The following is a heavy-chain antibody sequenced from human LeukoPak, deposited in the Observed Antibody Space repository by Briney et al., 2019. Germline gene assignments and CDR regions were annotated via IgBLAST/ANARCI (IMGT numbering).Heavy chain of an antibody. CDR3: ARLDSMVRGARPY. CDR1: GYTFTGYY. Sequence: ASVNVSCTPSGYTFTGYYMHWVRQAPGQGLEWMGWINPNSGGTNYAQKFQGRVTMTRDTSISTAYMELSRLRSDDTAVYYCARLDSMVRGARPYWGQGTLVTVSS. CDR2: INPNSGGT. V-gene: IGHV1-2*02. J-gene: IGHJ4*02. D-gene: IGHD3-10*01.